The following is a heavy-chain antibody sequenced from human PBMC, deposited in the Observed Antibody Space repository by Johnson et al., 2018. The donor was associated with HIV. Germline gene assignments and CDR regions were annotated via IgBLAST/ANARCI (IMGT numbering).Heavy chain of an antibody. CDR3: AREGPSERAGFDI. CDR2: INSDGGST. Sequence: MLLVESGGGLVQPGGSLRLSCAVSGFTFNTYWMHWVRQAPGKGLVWVARINSDGGSTSYVDSVKGRFTISRDNAKNTLYLQMNSLRADDTAVYYCAREGPSERAGFDIWGQGTKVTVAS. CDR1: GFTFNTYW. V-gene: IGHV3-74*01. J-gene: IGHJ3*02.